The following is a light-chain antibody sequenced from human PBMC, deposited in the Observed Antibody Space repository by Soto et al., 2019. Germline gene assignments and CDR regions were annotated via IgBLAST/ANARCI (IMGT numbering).Light chain of an antibody. CDR2: GAS. CDR3: QQYNNWPPIT. J-gene: IGKJ5*01. Sequence: EMVMTQSPATLSVSPGERATLSCRTSQSVGSDLAWYQQKPGQAPRLLIYGASTRATGIPARFSGSGSGTEFTLTISSLQSEDFALYYCQQYNNWPPITFGQGTRLEIK. V-gene: IGKV3-15*01. CDR1: QSVGSD.